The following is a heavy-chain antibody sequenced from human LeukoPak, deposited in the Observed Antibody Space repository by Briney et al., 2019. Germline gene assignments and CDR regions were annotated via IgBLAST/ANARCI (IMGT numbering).Heavy chain of an antibody. Sequence: GGSLRLSCAASGFTFSSYGMHWVRQAPGKGLEWVAVISYDGSNKYYADSVKGRFTISRDNSKNTLYLQMNSLRAEDTAVYYCAKDLGATTRYYYYYMDVWGKGTTVTVSS. V-gene: IGHV3-30*18. CDR3: AKDLGATTRYYYYYMDV. CDR2: ISYDGSNK. D-gene: IGHD1-26*01. J-gene: IGHJ6*03. CDR1: GFTFSSYG.